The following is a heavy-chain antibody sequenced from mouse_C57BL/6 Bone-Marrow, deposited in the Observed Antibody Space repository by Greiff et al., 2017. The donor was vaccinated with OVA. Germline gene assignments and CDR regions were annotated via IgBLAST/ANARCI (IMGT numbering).Heavy chain of an antibody. CDR3: TEYDYFAY. D-gene: IGHD2-4*01. V-gene: IGHV14-4*01. CDR2: IDPENGDT. Sequence: EVKVVESGAELVRPGASVKLSCTASGFNIKDDYMHWVKQRPEQGLEWIGWIDPENGDTEYASKFQGKATITADTSSNTAYLQLSSLTSEDTAVYYCTEYDYFAYWGQGTLVTVSA. CDR1: GFNIKDDY. J-gene: IGHJ3*01.